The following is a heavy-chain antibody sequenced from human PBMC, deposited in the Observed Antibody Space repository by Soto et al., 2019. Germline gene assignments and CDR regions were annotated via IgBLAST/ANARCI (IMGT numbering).Heavy chain of an antibody. V-gene: IGHV4-4*02. CDR1: GGSISSSNW. J-gene: IGHJ4*02. CDR3: ARDQLRDYYDSSGSN. CDR2: IYHSGST. Sequence: SETLSLTCAVSGGSISSSNWWSWVRQPPGKGLEWIGEIYHSGSTNCNPSLKSRVTISVDKSKNQFSLKLSSVTAADTAVYYCARDQLRDYYDSSGSNWGQGTLVTVSS. D-gene: IGHD3-22*01.